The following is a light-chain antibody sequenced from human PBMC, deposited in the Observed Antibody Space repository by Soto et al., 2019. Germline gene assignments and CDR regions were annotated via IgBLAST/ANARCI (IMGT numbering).Light chain of an antibody. CDR3: SSFAGGNNLL. J-gene: IGLJ2*01. CDR2: EVS. CDR1: SSDVGGYNF. V-gene: IGLV2-8*01. Sequence: QSPLTQPPSASGTPGQSVTISCTGTSSDVGGYNFVSWYQQHPGKAPKLLIYEVSKRPSGVPDRFSGSKSDNTASLTVSGLQAEDEADYYCSSFAGGNNLLFGGGTKLTVL.